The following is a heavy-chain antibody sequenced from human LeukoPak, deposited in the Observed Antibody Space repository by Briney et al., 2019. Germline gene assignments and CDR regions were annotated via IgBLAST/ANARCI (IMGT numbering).Heavy chain of an antibody. CDR1: GFTVSSNY. V-gene: IGHV3-53*01. J-gene: IGHJ4*02. Sequence: GGSLRLSCAASGFTVSSNYMSWVRQPAGKGLEWVSVLYSGGATFYADSVKGRFTISRDTSKNTLYLQMNDLRADDTAVYYCTKLKGWYGEGFFDYWGQGTLVTVTS. CDR3: TKLKGWYGEGFFDY. CDR2: LYSGGAT. D-gene: IGHD6-19*01.